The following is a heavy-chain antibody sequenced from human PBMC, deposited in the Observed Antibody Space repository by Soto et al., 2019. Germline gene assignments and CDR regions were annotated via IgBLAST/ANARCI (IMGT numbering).Heavy chain of an antibody. Sequence: QVQLVQSGAEVKKSGSSVKVSCKASGGTFSSYAISWVRQAPGQGLEWMGGIIPIFGTANYAQKFQGRVTITADESTSTAYMELSSLRSEDTAVYYCARDSDIVATPVGYYYGMDVWGQGTTVTVSS. CDR3: ARDSDIVATPVGYYYGMDV. CDR1: GGTFSSYA. D-gene: IGHD5-12*01. J-gene: IGHJ6*02. V-gene: IGHV1-69*01. CDR2: IIPIFGTA.